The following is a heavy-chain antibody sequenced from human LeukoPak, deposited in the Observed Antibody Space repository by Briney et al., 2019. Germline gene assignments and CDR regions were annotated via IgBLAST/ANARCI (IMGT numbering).Heavy chain of an antibody. CDR1: GFTFNRHG. D-gene: IGHD3-22*01. CDR2: IWYDGSNK. Sequence: PGGSLRLSCAASGFTFNRHGMHWVRQAPGKGLEWVALIWYDGSNKYYADSVKGRSTISRDNSRNTLYLQMNSLRVEDTAVYYCARDHYYYDSSGYFYDLWGQGTLVTVSS. J-gene: IGHJ5*02. CDR3: ARDHYYYDSSGYFYDL. V-gene: IGHV3-33*01.